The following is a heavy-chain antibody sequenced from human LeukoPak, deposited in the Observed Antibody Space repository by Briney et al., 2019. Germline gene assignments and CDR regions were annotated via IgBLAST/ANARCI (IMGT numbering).Heavy chain of an antibody. V-gene: IGHV3-53*01. Sequence: GRSLRLSCAASGFTVSSNYMSWVRQAPGKGLEWVSVIYSGGTTYYADSVKGRFTISRDNSKNTLYLQMNSLRAEDTAVYYCARDRNSRGSYWYFDLWGRGTLVTVSS. D-gene: IGHD3-22*01. CDR3: ARDRNSRGSYWYFDL. CDR1: GFTVSSNY. J-gene: IGHJ2*01. CDR2: IYSGGTT.